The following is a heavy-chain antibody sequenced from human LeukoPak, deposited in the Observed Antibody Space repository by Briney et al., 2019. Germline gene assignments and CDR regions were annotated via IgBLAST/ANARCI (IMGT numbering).Heavy chain of an antibody. CDR3: AKVSRPATAIGGWIENYFDN. CDR1: GFTFSSYG. D-gene: IGHD2-2*02. Sequence: QTGGSLRLSCAASGFTFSSYGMHWVRQALGKGLEWVAFIRYDGSNKFYADSVKGRFTVSRDNSKNTLYLQMNSLRAEDTAVYYCAKVSRPATAIGGWIENYFDNWGQGTLVTVSS. CDR2: IRYDGSNK. V-gene: IGHV3-30*02. J-gene: IGHJ4*02.